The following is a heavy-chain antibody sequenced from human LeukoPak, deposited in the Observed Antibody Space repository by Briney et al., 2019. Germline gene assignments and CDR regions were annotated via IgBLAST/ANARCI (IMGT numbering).Heavy chain of an antibody. Sequence: ASVKVSCKSSGYTFSSYGFSWVRPAPGQGLEWMGWINAYNGNTNYAQNLQGRVTMTTDTSTSTAYMELRSLRSVDTAVYYCARRQGTTLNFDYWGQGTLVTVSS. CDR3: ARRQGTTLNFDY. CDR1: GYTFSSYG. D-gene: IGHD1-1*01. J-gene: IGHJ4*02. V-gene: IGHV1-18*01. CDR2: INAYNGNT.